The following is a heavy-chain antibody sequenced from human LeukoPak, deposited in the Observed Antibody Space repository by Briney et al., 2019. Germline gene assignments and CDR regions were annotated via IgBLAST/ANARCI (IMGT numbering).Heavy chain of an antibody. CDR3: ATAPILRGEGGEHYKYGMDV. Sequence: PSETLSLTCALSVGSISSGNWWTWVRQSPGKGLEWIGEIYHNGTHNYNPSLKSRVTISADTFKNHFSLKLTSVTAADTAVYYCATAPILRGEGGEHYKYGMDVWGQGTTVIVSS. J-gene: IGHJ6*02. D-gene: IGHD2-2*02. CDR1: VGSISSGNW. CDR2: IYHNGTH. V-gene: IGHV4-4*02.